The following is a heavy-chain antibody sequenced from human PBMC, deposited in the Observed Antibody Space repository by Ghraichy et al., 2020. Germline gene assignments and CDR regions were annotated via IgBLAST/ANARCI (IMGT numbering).Heavy chain of an antibody. D-gene: IGHD3-22*01. CDR3: ASIPSEVVAPEDAFDI. CDR1: GFTVSSNY. V-gene: IGHV3-53*01. CDR2: IYSGGST. J-gene: IGHJ3*02. Sequence: GGSLRLSCAASGFTVSSNYMSWVRQAPGKGLEWVSVIYSGGSTYYADSVKGRFTISRDNSKNTLYLQMNSLRAEDTAVYYCASIPSEVVAPEDAFDIWGQGTMVTVSS.